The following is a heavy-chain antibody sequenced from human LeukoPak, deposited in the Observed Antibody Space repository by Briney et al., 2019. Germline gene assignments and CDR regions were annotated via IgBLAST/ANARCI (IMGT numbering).Heavy chain of an antibody. CDR3: ARDKGSLNDLCLDC. D-gene: IGHD1-1*01. CDR2: ISSSGSTI. CDR1: GFTFSSYE. Sequence: PGGSLRLSCAASGFTFSSYEMNWVRQAPGKGLEWVSHISSSGSTIHYAESVKGRFTISRDNAKSSLYLQMNSLRAEDTAVYYCARDKGSLNDLCLDCWGQGTLVTVSS. V-gene: IGHV3-48*03. J-gene: IGHJ4*02.